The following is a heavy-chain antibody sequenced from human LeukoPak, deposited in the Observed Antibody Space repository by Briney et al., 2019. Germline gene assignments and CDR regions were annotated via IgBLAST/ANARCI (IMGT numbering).Heavy chain of an antibody. CDR3: ARASETAMVTL. Sequence: SETLSLTCTVSGVSISSYYWSWIRQPAGKGLEWIGRIYSTGRVNYNPSLKSRVTMLLDTSKNHISLKLTSVTAADTAIYFCARASETAMVTLWGQGTLVTVSS. D-gene: IGHD5-18*01. CDR1: GVSISSYY. V-gene: IGHV4-4*07. J-gene: IGHJ4*02. CDR2: IYSTGRV.